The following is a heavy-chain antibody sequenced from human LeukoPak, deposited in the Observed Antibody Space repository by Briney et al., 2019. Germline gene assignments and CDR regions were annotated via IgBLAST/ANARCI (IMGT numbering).Heavy chain of an antibody. D-gene: IGHD3-10*01. CDR2: IYYSGST. CDR1: GGSISSGGYY. J-gene: IGHJ2*01. V-gene: IGHV4-31*03. CDR3: ASRTPPALWFGELLSEWYFDL. Sequence: PSETLSLTCTVSGGSISSGGYYWSWIRQHPGKGLEWIGYIYYSGSTYYNPPLKSRVTISVDTSKNQFSLKLSSVTAADTAVYYCASRTPPALWFGELLSEWYFDLWGRGTLVTVSS.